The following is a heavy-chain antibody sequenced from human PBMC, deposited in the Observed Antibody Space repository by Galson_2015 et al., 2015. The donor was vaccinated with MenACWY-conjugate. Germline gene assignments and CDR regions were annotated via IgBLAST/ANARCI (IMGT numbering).Heavy chain of an antibody. CDR2: ISNGNSYI. J-gene: IGHJ4*02. CDR3: ATITGNRSDS. D-gene: IGHD1-20*01. CDR1: GFTFSDYY. Sequence: SLRLSCAASGFTFSDYYMGWVRQAPGEGLEWVSYISNGNSYINYADSVKGRFTISRDNAKNSVYLQLNSLRAEDTAVYYCATITGNRSDSWGQGTLVTVSS. V-gene: IGHV3-11*06.